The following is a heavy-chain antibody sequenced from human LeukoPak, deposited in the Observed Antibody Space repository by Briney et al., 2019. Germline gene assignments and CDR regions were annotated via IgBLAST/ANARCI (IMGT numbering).Heavy chain of an antibody. CDR1: GYTLTELS. D-gene: IGHD2-15*01. CDR3: ATDLVVAATFDY. V-gene: IGHV1-24*01. CDR2: FDPEDGET. J-gene: IGHJ4*02. Sequence: GASVKVSCKVSGYTLTELSMHWVRQAPGKGLEWMGGFDPEDGETIYAQNFQGRVTLTEDTSIDTAYMELSSLRSEDTAVYYCATDLVVAATFDYWGQGTLVTVSS.